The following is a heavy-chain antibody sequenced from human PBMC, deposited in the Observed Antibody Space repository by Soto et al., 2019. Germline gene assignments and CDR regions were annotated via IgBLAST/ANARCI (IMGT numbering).Heavy chain of an antibody. V-gene: IGHV4-59*01. CDR1: SGSISTYY. Sequence: QVQLQESGPGLVKPSETLFLTCTVSSGSISTYYWSWIRQPPGKGLEWIGYIYYSGSTNYNPSLKSRVTISVDTSKNQFSLKLSSVTAADTAVYYCARYAVAGNGGVRFDYWGQGTLVTVSS. CDR3: ARYAVAGNGGVRFDY. J-gene: IGHJ4*02. CDR2: IYYSGST. D-gene: IGHD6-19*01.